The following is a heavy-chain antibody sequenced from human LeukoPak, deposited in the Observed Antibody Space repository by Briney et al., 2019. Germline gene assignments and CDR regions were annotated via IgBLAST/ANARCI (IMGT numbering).Heavy chain of an antibody. CDR3: ARVTMIVVARGFDY. CDR2: IYYSGST. Sequence: SETLSLTCTVSGGPISSYYWSWIRQPPGKGLEWIGYIYYSGSTNYNPSLKSRVTISVDTSKNQFSLKLSSVTAADTAVYYCARVTMIVVARGFDYWGQGTLVTVSS. J-gene: IGHJ4*02. D-gene: IGHD3-22*01. V-gene: IGHV4-59*08. CDR1: GGPISSYY.